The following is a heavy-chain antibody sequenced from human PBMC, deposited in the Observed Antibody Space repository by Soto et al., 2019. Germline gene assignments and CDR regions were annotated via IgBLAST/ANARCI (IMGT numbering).Heavy chain of an antibody. J-gene: IGHJ4*02. CDR3: ARAPGSSSRPLVFDY. D-gene: IGHD6-6*01. CDR1: GDTFTSNG. Sequence: ASVKVSCKXSGDTFTSNGISWVRQAPGQGLEWLAWISIYNGNTQYAQKVQGRVTMTTDTSTNTAYMELRSLRSDDTAVYYCARAPGSSSRPLVFDYWGQGTLVTVSS. V-gene: IGHV1-18*04. CDR2: ISIYNGNT.